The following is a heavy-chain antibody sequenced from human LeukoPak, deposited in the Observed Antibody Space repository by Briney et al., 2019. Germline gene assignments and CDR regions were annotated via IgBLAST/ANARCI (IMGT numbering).Heavy chain of an antibody. D-gene: IGHD3-16*02. V-gene: IGHV1-24*01. CDR3: ATSYDDYVWGSYRPFDY. J-gene: IGHJ4*02. Sequence: ASVKVSXKVSGYTLTELSMHWVRQAPGKGLEWMGGFDPEDGETIYAQKFQGRVTMTEDTSTDTAYMELSSLRSEDTAVYYCATSYDDYVWGSYRPFDYWGQGTLVTVSS. CDR2: FDPEDGET. CDR1: GYTLTELS.